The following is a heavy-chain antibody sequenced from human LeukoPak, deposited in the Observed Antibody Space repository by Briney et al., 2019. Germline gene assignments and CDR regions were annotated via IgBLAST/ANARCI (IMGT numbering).Heavy chain of an antibody. CDR1: GCTFTSYY. CDR2: INPNCGGA. D-gene: IGHD3-16*01. V-gene: IGHV1-2*04. CDR3: ARMIPNVESVCDP. J-gene: IGHJ5*02. Sequence: GASVKVSCKASGCTFTSYYMHWVRQAPGQGLEWMGWINPNCGGANYAQKFQGWVTMTTDTSISTAYMELSRLRSDDTAVYYCARMIPNVESVCDPGGERTLDTVS.